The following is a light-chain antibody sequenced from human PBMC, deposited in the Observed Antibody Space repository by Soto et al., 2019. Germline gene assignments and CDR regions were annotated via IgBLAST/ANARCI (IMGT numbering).Light chain of an antibody. CDR1: QSVTSN. J-gene: IGKJ4*01. CDR2: GVS. CDR3: QQRSKWPLT. V-gene: IGKV3-11*01. Sequence: EIVLTQSSATLSLSPGERATLSCRASQSVTSNALAWYQQKPGQAPRLRMYGVSSRATGIPDRFSGSGSGTDFTVTISSLEPEDFAVYYCQQRSKWPLTFGGGTKVEIK.